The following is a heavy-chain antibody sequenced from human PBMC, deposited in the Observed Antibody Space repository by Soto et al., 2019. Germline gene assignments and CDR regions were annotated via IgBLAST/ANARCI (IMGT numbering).Heavy chain of an antibody. CDR2: MNPNSGNT. Sequence: QVQLVQSGAEVKKPGASVKVSCTFTSYDINWVRQATGQGLEWMAWMNPNSGNTRYAQKFQGRVTMPRNPSNFTAYMELSSLRSEDTAVYYCARGPGSSDWRFSYYYMDVWGQGTTVTVSS. D-gene: IGHD6-19*01. J-gene: IGHJ6*02. CDR3: ARGPGSSDWRFSYYYMDV. V-gene: IGHV1-8*01. CDR1: FTSYD.